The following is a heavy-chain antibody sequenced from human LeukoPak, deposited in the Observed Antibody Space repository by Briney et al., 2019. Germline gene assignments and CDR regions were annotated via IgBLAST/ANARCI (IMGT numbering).Heavy chain of an antibody. D-gene: IGHD3-10*01. J-gene: IGHJ3*02. CDR3: ARPPEELDAFDI. Sequence: GASVKVSCKAFGYTFTGYYMHWVRQAPGQGLEWMGWINPNSGGTNYAQKFQGRVTMTRDTSISTAYMELSRLRSDDTAVYYCARPPEELDAFDIWGQGTMVTVSS. V-gene: IGHV1-2*02. CDR2: INPNSGGT. CDR1: GYTFTGYY.